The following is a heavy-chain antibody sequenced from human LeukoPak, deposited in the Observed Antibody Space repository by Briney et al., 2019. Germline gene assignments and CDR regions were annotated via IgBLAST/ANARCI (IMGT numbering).Heavy chain of an antibody. CDR2: ISYDGSNK. Sequence: GGSLRLSCAASGFTFSSYGMHWVRQAPGKGLEWVTVISYDGSNKYYADSVKGRFTISRDNAKNSLYLQMNSLRGEDTAVYYCARDGSGRPLGHWGQGTLVTVSS. CDR3: ARDGSGRPLGH. CDR1: GFTFSSYG. J-gene: IGHJ4*02. V-gene: IGHV3-30*03. D-gene: IGHD3-10*01.